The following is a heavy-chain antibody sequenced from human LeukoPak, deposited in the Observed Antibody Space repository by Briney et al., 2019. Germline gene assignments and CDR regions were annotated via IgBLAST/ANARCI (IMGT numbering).Heavy chain of an antibody. CDR2: INSDGSST. CDR3: FRPQLVAFYYYYMDV. CDR1: GFTFSSYW. J-gene: IGHJ6*03. D-gene: IGHD6-6*01. Sequence: QPGGSLRLSCAASGFTFSSYWMHWVRQAPGKGLVWVSRINSDGSSTSYADSVKGRFTISRDNAKNTLYLQMNSLRAEDTAVYYCFRPQLVAFYYYYMDVWGKGTTVTVSS. V-gene: IGHV3-74*01.